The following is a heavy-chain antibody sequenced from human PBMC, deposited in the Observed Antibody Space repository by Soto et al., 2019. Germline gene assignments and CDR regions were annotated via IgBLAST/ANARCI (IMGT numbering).Heavy chain of an antibody. Sequence: QVRLQESGPGLLKPSETLSLTCTVSGGSINTFYWSWVRQPAGKGLEWIGRIFSSGSTSFNPSLESRVAMSVDTSKNHFSLNLSSVTAADMAVYYCAREGSYSAYTFAHGIQLWSFDFWGQGALVTVSS. V-gene: IGHV4-4*07. CDR1: GGSINTFY. D-gene: IGHD5-18*01. CDR3: AREGSYSAYTFAHGIQLWSFDF. CDR2: IFSSGST. J-gene: IGHJ4*02.